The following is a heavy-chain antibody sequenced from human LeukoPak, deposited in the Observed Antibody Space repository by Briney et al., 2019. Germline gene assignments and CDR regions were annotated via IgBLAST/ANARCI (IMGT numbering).Heavy chain of an antibody. Sequence: SSETLSLTCTVSGDSINDYYWSWIRQPPGNRLEWIGWIYYSGSTMYSPPLESRVTISLDTSRTQFSLDLNSVTAADTAVYYCARHAGFGSGYYHDAFDIWGQGSMVIVSS. D-gene: IGHD3-22*01. J-gene: IGHJ3*02. CDR2: IYYSGST. V-gene: IGHV4-59*08. CDR1: GDSINDYY. CDR3: ARHAGFGSGYYHDAFDI.